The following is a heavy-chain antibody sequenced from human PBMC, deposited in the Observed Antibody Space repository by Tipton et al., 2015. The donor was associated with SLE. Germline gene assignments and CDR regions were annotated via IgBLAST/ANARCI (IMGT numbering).Heavy chain of an antibody. J-gene: IGHJ3*01. V-gene: IGHV3-23*01. CDR3: ARGPSLV. Sequence: SLRLSCAASGFTFSSYAMSWVRQAPGKGLEWVSAISGSGGSTYYADSVKGRFTIPRDDAKNTLYLQMNSLRAEDTAVYYCARGPSLVWGQGTMVTVSS. CDR1: GFTFSSYA. D-gene: IGHD3-16*02. CDR2: ISGSGGST.